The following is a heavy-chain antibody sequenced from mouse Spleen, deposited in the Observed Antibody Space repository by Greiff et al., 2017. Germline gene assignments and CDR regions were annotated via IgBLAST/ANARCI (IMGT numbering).Heavy chain of an antibody. CDR3: ARSFITTVVERYTMDY. V-gene: IGHV2-2*01. Sequence: QVHVKQSGPGLVQPSQSLSITCTVSGFSLTSYGVHWVRQSPGKGLEWLGVIWSGGSTDYNAAFISRLSISKDNSKSQVFFKMNSLQADDTAIYYCARSFITTVVERYTMDYWGQGTSVTVSS. CDR1: GFSLTSYG. J-gene: IGHJ4*01. D-gene: IGHD1-1*01. CDR2: IWSGGST.